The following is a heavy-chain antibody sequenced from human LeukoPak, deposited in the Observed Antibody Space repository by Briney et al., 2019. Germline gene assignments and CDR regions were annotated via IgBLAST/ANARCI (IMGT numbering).Heavy chain of an antibody. CDR2: ISYSGRTI. CDR3: AGSYDSSGFADN. J-gene: IGHJ4*02. D-gene: IGHD3-22*01. CDR1: GVTFCDYY. V-gene: IGHV3-11*01. Sequence: GGSLRLSCAASGVTFCDYYMTWIRQAPGKGLEWVSYISYSGRTIYYADSVRGRFTISRDNAKNSLYLEMKSLRAEDTAVYYCAGSYDSSGFADNWGQGTLVTVSS.